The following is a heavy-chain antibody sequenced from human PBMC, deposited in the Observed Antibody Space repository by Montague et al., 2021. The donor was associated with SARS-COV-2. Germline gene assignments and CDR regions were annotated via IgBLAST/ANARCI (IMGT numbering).Heavy chain of an antibody. D-gene: IGHD6-19*01. CDR3: ARDIAVAGLFDY. CDR1: GASISSGSYY. CDR2: ISISGST. V-gene: IGHV4-61*02. J-gene: IGHJ4*02. Sequence: TLSLTCTVSGASISSGSYYWSWIRQPAGKGLEWIGRISISGSTNYNPSLKSRVTISVDTSKNQFSLELSSVTAADTAVYYCARDIAVAGLFDYWGQGTLVTVSS.